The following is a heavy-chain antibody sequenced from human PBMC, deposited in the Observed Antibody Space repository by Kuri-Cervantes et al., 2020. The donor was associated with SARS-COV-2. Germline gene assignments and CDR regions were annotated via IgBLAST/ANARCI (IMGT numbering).Heavy chain of an antibody. J-gene: IGHJ4*02. CDR3: ARRVEWLRPWTY. Sequence: SVKVSCKASGYTFTSYDINWVRQATGQGLEWMGGIIPIFGTANYAQKFQGRVTITTDESTSTAYMELSSLRSEDTAVYYCARRVEWLRPWTYWGQGTLVTVSS. CDR1: GYTFTSYD. CDR2: IIPIFGTA. D-gene: IGHD5-12*01. V-gene: IGHV1-69*05.